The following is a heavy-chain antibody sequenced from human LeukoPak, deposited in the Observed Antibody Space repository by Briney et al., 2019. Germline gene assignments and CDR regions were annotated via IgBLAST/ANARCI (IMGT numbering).Heavy chain of an antibody. CDR1: GFTFDDYG. V-gene: IGHV3-20*04. J-gene: IGHJ4*01. D-gene: IGHD2-8*01. Sequence: GGSLRLSCAASGFTFDDYGMSWVRQAPGQGLEWVSGINWNGGSTGYADSVKGRFTISRDNAKNSLYLQMNSLRPEDTALYYCSTDPRLLIYWGHGTLVTVSS. CDR3: STDPRLLIY. CDR2: INWNGGST.